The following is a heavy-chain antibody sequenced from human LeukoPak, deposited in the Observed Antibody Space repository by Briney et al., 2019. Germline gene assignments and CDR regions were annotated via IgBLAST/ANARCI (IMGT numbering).Heavy chain of an antibody. V-gene: IGHV4-59*01. CDR3: ARPSLNFYGSGSNLTPWPADMDV. CDR2: IYYSGST. CDR1: AGSINSYY. J-gene: IGHJ6*02. Sequence: NPSESLSLTCTLAAGSINSYYCTCIRQPPREGLEWIGYIYYSGSTHYNPSLNSRVTISMDTSKNHFSLKLSSVTAADTAIYYCARPSLNFYGSGSNLTPWPADMDVWGQGTKVTVSS. D-gene: IGHD3-10*01.